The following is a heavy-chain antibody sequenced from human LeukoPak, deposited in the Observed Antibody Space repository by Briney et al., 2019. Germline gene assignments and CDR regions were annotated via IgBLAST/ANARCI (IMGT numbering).Heavy chain of an antibody. CDR2: ISGSGGTT. V-gene: IGHV3-23*01. D-gene: IGHD3-16*01. J-gene: IGHJ6*03. CDR3: AKDGGNWYDSEGNYLMRSYMDV. CDR1: GFTFSSYA. Sequence: GGSLRLSCAASGFTFSSYAMSWVRQAPGKGLEWVSVISGSGGTTYYADSVKGRFTISRDNSKNTLYLQMNSLRVEDTAVYYCAKDGGNWYDSEGNYLMRSYMDVWGKGTTVTVSS.